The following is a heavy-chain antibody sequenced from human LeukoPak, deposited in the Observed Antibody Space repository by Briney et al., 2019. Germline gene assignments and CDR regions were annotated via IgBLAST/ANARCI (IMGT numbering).Heavy chain of an antibody. CDR1: GYTLTELS. V-gene: IGHV1-24*01. Sequence: ASVKVSCKVSGYTLTELSMHWVRQAPGKGLEWMGGFDPEDGETIYAQKFHGRVTMTEDTSTDTAYMELSSLRSEDTAVYYCATKVGSLVAAFDIWGQGTMVTVSS. CDR2: FDPEDGET. CDR3: ATKVGSLVAAFDI. D-gene: IGHD6-6*01. J-gene: IGHJ3*02.